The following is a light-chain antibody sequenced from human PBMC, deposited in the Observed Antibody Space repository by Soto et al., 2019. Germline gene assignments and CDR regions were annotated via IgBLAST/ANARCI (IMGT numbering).Light chain of an antibody. V-gene: IGKV3-11*01. CDR3: QYRGIWPPGAT. J-gene: IGKJ4*01. CDR1: QSINNY. CDR2: DAS. Sequence: EIVLTQSPVTLSLSPGERATLSCRASQSINNYLAWYQQKPGQPPRLLIYDASTRATAIPVRFSGSGSGTDVTLTIISLEPEDAAVYYCQYRGIWPPGATFGGGTKVEIK.